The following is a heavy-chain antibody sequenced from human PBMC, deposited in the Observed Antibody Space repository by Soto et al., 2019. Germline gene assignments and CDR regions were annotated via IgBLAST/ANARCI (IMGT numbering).Heavy chain of an antibody. CDR3: ARDPVGGYDGEYYFDY. J-gene: IGHJ4*02. Sequence: GGSLRLSCAASGFTFSSYAMHWVRQAPGKGLEWVAVISYDGSNKYYADSVKGRFTISRDNSKNTLYLQMNSLRAEDTAVYYCARDPVGGYDGEYYFDYWGQGTLVTAPQ. CDR1: GFTFSSYA. D-gene: IGHD5-12*01. V-gene: IGHV3-30-3*01. CDR2: ISYDGSNK.